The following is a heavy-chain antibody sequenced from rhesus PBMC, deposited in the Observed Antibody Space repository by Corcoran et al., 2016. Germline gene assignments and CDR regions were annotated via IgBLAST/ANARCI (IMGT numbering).Heavy chain of an antibody. CDR1: GGSISSNY. CDR3: ARVGKYSNAAGTVDY. D-gene: IGHD6-31*01. J-gene: IGHJ4*01. V-gene: IGHV4-173*01. CDR2: ISGSGGGT. Sequence: QVQLQESGPGLVKPSETLSLTCAVSGGSISSNYWSWIRQPPGKGLEWIGRISGSGGGTEHNPAHKSRDTISTDTAKNQLSLKLSSVTAADTAVYYCARVGKYSNAAGTVDYWGQGVLVTVSS.